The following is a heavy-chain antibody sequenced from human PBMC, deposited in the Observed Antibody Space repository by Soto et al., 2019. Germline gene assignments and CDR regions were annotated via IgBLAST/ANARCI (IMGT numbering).Heavy chain of an antibody. D-gene: IGHD6-19*01. V-gene: IGHV3-21*01. J-gene: IGHJ4*02. CDR3: ARELRGWLHVAATDY. CDR1: GFTFSSYS. CDR2: ISSSSSYI. Sequence: EVQLVESGGGLVKPGGSLRLSCAASGFTFSSYSMNWVRQAPGKGLEWVSSISSSSSYIYYADSVKGRFTISRDNAKNSLYLQMNSLRAEDTAVYYCARELRGWLHVAATDYWGQGTLVTVSS.